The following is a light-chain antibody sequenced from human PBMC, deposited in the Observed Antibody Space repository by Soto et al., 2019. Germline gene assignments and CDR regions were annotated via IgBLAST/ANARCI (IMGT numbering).Light chain of an antibody. V-gene: IGKV3-15*01. CDR1: QSVRNN. CDR3: QQYNNWRT. Sequence: EIVMTQSPATLSVSPWERATLSCRASQSVRNNLAWYQQKPGQAPRLLIYGASTRATGIPARFSGSGSGTEITLTISSLQSEDFAVYYCQQYNNWRTFGQGTKVDNK. CDR2: GAS. J-gene: IGKJ1*01.